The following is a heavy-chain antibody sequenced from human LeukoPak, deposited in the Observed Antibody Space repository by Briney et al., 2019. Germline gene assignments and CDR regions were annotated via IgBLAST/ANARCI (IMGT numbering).Heavy chain of an antibody. CDR1: GGSFSGYY. CDR2: INHSGST. CDR3: ARGFIMITFGGVIAYYFDY. Sequence: PSETLSLTCAVYGGSFSGYYWSWIRQPPGKGLEWIGEINHSGSTNYNPSLKSRVTISVDTSKNQFSLKLSSVTAADTAVYYCARGFIMITFGGVIAYYFDYWGQGTLVTVSS. V-gene: IGHV4-34*01. J-gene: IGHJ4*02. D-gene: IGHD3-16*02.